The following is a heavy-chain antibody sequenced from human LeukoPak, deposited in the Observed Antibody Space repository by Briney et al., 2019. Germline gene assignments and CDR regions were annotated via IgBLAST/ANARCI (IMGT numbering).Heavy chain of an antibody. J-gene: IGHJ4*02. CDR2: ISGSGGST. CDR3: ARGRRYGHDTEDLYFFDY. D-gene: IGHD3-9*01. Sequence: GGSLRLSCAASGFTFSSYAMSWVRQAPGKGLEWVSAISGSGGSTYYADSVKGRFTISRDNSKNTLFLQMDSLRAEDAALYYCARGRRYGHDTEDLYFFDYWGQGTLVTVSS. CDR1: GFTFSSYA. V-gene: IGHV3-23*01.